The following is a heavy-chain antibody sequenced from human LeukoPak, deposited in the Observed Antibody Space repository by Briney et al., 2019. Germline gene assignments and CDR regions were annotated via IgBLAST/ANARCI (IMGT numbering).Heavy chain of an antibody. Sequence: SGPTLVKPTQTLTLTCTFSGFSLSTSGVGVGWIRQPPGKALEWLALVYWTDEKHYNPSLNNRLTITKDTSKNQVVLTMTNMDPMDTATSYCALRFSEALAFDYWGQGTLVTVSS. D-gene: IGHD6-6*01. CDR1: GFSLSTSGVG. CDR3: ALRFSEALAFDY. CDR2: VYWTDEK. V-gene: IGHV2-5*01. J-gene: IGHJ4*02.